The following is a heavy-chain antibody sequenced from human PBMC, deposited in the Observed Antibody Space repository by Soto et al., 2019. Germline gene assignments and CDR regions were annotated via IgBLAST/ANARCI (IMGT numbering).Heavy chain of an antibody. D-gene: IGHD6-19*01. CDR3: ARGPDHAKAGY. J-gene: IGHJ4*02. CDR2: IHYSGIS. V-gene: IGHV4-31*03. CDR1: GASISSGLYY. Sequence: QVQLQESGPGLVKPSQTLSLTCTVSGASISSGLYYWNWIRHIQGKGLEWIGCIHYSGISYYNPSLQSRLIISVDTSDNQVSLKLTSVTAADTAVYYCARGPDHAKAGYWGQGILVTVSS.